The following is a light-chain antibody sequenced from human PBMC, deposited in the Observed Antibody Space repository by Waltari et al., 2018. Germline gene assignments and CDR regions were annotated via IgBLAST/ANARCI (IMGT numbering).Light chain of an antibody. CDR1: SSNTGNNY. Sequence: QSALTQPPSASGTPGQTVTISCSGTSSNTGNNYVFWYQKLADTAPQLLIYRNNRRPSGVPERFSGSKSGTSASLSISGLQSDDEAEYYCASWDDSLGGHWLFGGGTRLTVL. CDR2: RNN. J-gene: IGLJ3*02. V-gene: IGLV1-47*01. CDR3: ASWDDSLGGHWL.